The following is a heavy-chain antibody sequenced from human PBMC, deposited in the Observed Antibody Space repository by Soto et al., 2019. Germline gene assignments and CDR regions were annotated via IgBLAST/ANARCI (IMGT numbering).Heavy chain of an antibody. V-gene: IGHV1-18*01. CDR2: ISAYNGNT. CDR1: GYSFTTYG. J-gene: IGHJ6*02. Sequence: QVQLVQSGGEVKKPGASVKVSCKTSGYSFTTYGISWVRQAPGQGLEWMGWISAYNGNTNYAQKLQDRVTMATDTTTSTAYMELRSLRSADTAVYSCASEGPAPYYYYGMDVWGQGSTVTVSS. CDR3: ASEGPAPYYYYGMDV.